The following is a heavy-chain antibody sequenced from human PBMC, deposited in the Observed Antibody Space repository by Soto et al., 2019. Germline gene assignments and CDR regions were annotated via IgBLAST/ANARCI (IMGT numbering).Heavy chain of an antibody. CDR1: GYTFTSYG. CDR2: ISTYNGNT. J-gene: IGHJ4*02. CDR3: ARTDSRPQDFDY. V-gene: IGHV1-18*01. D-gene: IGHD6-13*01. Sequence: QVQLVQSGAEVKKPGASVKVSRKASGYTFTSYGITWVRQAPGQGLEWMGWISTYNGNTNYAQKLQGRVTMTTYTSTSTAYMELRSLRSDDTAVYYCARTDSRPQDFDYWGQGTLVTVSS.